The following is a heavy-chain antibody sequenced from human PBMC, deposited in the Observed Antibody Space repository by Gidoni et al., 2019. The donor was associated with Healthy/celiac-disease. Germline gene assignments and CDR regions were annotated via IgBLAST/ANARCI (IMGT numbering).Heavy chain of an antibody. CDR3: AKDAVGAEDY. Sequence: QVQLVESGGGVVQPGRSLRRSCAASGFTFSSYGMHWVRQAPGKGLEWVAVISYDGSNKYYADAVKGRFTISRDNSKNTLYLQMNSLRAEDTAVYHCAKDAVGAEDYWGQGTLVTVSS. D-gene: IGHD2-15*01. CDR2: ISYDGSNK. V-gene: IGHV3-30*18. CDR1: GFTFSSYG. J-gene: IGHJ4*02.